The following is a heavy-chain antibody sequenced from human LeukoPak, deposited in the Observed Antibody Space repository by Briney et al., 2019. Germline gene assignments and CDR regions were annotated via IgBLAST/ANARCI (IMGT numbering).Heavy chain of an antibody. CDR2: ISESGST. J-gene: IGHJ4*02. Sequence: SSETLSLTCTVSGGSISFYHWSWIRQSPGKELEWIGDISESGSTNYMPSLKSRVTISVDTSNQFSLKLSSVTAADTAVYYCARAGSGWYGGRLFEFWGPGALVAVSS. V-gene: IGHV4-59*01. CDR1: GGSISFYH. D-gene: IGHD6-13*01. CDR3: ARAGSGWYGGRLFEF.